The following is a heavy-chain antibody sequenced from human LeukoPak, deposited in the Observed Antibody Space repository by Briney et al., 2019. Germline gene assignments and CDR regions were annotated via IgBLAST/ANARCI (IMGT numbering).Heavy chain of an antibody. CDR2: ISGSGGST. V-gene: IGHV3-23*01. J-gene: IGHJ4*02. D-gene: IGHD3-10*01. CDR1: GFTFSSYA. CDR3: AKRPRGNYLDPFDY. Sequence: GGSLRLSCAASGFTFSSYAMSWVRQAPGEGLEWVSGISGSGGSTYYADSVKGRFTISRDNSKNRLYLQMNSLRAEDTAVYYCAKRPRGNYLDPFDYWGQGTLVTVSS.